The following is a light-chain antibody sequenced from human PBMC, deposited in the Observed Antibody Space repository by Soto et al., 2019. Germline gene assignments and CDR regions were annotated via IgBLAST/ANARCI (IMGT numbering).Light chain of an antibody. J-gene: IGKJ4*01. Sequence: DVVMTQSPLFLPVTLGQPASISCRSSESLVYSDGNTYLNWFHLRPGQSPRRLIYKVSNRDSGVPDRFSGRGSGTDFTLKIRRVEAEDVGLYYCMQRHYWPVTFGGGTRVEIK. V-gene: IGKV2-30*01. CDR3: MQRHYWPVT. CDR2: KVS. CDR1: ESLVYSDGNTY.